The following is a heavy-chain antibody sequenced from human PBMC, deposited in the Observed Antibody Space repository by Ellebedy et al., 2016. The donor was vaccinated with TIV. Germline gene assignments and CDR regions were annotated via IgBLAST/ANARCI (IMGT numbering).Heavy chain of an antibody. V-gene: IGHV3-23*01. CDR2: ISGSGGST. J-gene: IGHJ4*02. CDR3: AKGSISAALTCLDY. D-gene: IGHD6-13*01. CDR1: GFTFSSYA. Sequence: PGGSLRLSCAASGFTFSSYAMSWVRQAPGKGLEWVSAISGSGGSTYYADSVKGRFTMSRDVSKNTLYLQMDSLRAEDTAVYYCAKGSISAALTCLDYWGQGTLVTVSS.